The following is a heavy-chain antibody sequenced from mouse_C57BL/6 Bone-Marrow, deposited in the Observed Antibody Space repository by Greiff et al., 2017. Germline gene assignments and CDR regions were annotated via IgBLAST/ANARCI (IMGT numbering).Heavy chain of an antibody. D-gene: IGHD1-1*01. CDR2: ILPGSGST. Sequence: QVQLQQSGAELMKPGASVKLSCKATGYTFTGYWIEWVKQRPGHGLEWIGEILPGSGSTNYNEKFKGKATFTADTSSNTAYMELSSLTTEDSAIYYWARFWYYGSSLHWYCDVWGTGTTVTVSS. J-gene: IGHJ1*03. CDR3: ARFWYYGSSLHWYCDV. CDR1: GYTFTGYW. V-gene: IGHV1-9*01.